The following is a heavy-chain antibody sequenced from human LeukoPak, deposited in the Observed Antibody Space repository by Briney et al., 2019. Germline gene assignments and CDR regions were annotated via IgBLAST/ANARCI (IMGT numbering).Heavy chain of an antibody. Sequence: PGRSLRLSCAASGFTFSSYGMHWVRQAPGKGLEWVAIIWYDGNNKYYADSVKGRFTISRDNSKNTLYLQMNSLRAEDTAVYYCAKGMTPTSNDAFDIWGQGTMVTVSS. J-gene: IGHJ3*02. CDR3: AKGMTPTSNDAFDI. D-gene: IGHD2-21*02. V-gene: IGHV3-33*06. CDR2: IWYDGNNK. CDR1: GFTFSSYG.